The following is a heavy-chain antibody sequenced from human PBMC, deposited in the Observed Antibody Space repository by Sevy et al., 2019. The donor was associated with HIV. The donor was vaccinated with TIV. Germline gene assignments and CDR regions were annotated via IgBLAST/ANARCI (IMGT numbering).Heavy chain of an antibody. CDR2: ISHDGINE. J-gene: IGHJ6*02. D-gene: IGHD1-26*01. V-gene: IGHV3-30*18. CDR1: GFSFSYYG. Sequence: GGSLRLTCIGSGFSFSYYGIHWVRQSPGKGLDWVALISHDGINEYYEDSVKGRFSISRDNSKNTVYLEMNSLRNEDTAIYFCANAYSGSYSHSYLNALDVWGQGTTVTVSS. CDR3: ANAYSGSYSHSYLNALDV.